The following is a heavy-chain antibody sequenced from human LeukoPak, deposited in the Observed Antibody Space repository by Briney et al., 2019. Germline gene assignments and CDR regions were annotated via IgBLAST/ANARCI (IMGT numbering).Heavy chain of an antibody. J-gene: IGHJ4*02. CDR3: ARDGANCPGDF. V-gene: IGHV3-48*02. D-gene: IGHD4/OR15-4a*01. Sequence: GGSLRLSCAASGFTLSLYSMNWVRQAPGKGLEWVSYISRGSNNIHYADSVKGRFTISRDNGKNSLFLQMNRLRDDDTAVYYCARDGANCPGDFWGQGILVTVSS. CDR1: GFTLSLYS. CDR2: ISRGSNNI.